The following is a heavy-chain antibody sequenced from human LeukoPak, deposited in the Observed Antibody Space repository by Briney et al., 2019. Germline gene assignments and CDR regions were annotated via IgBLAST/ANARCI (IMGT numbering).Heavy chain of an antibody. V-gene: IGHV4-59*01. J-gene: IGHJ3*02. CDR2: IYYSGST. CDR3: ARESVFSGFDAFDI. D-gene: IGHD3-10*01. Sequence: SETLSLTCTVSSGSISSYSWSWIRQPPGKGLEWIGYIYYSGSTNYNPSLKSRVNISVDTSKNQFSLKLSSVTAADTAVYYCARESVFSGFDAFDIWGQGTMVTVSS. CDR1: SGSISSYS.